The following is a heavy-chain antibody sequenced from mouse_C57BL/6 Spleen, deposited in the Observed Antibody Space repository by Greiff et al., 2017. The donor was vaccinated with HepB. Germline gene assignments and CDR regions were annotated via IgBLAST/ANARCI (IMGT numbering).Heavy chain of an antibody. J-gene: IGHJ3*01. D-gene: IGHD2-4*01. CDR1: GYAFSSYW. V-gene: IGHV1-80*01. CDR2: IYPGDGDT. Sequence: VQLQQSGAELVKPGASVKISCKASGYAFSSYWMNWVKQRPGKGLEWIGQIYPGDGDTNYNGKFKGKATLTADKSSSTAYMQLSSLTSEDAAVYFCARRGYDYDFAYWGQGTLVTVSA. CDR3: ARRGYDYDFAY.